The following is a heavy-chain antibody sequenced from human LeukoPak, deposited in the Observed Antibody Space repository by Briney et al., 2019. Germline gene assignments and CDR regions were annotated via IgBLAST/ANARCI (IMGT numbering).Heavy chain of an antibody. CDR2: IDHSGST. D-gene: IGHD6-13*01. V-gene: IGHV4-34*01. Sequence: SETLSLTCAVYGGSFSGYYWSWIRQPPGKGLEWIGEIDHSGSTNYNPSLKSRVTISVDTSKNQLSLKLSSVTAADTAVYYCARVPIAAPGTGIDSWGQGTLVTVSS. CDR1: GGSFSGYY. CDR3: ARVPIAAPGTGIDS. J-gene: IGHJ4*02.